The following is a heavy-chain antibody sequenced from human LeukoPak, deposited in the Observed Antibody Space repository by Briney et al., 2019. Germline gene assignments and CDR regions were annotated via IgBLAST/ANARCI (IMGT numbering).Heavy chain of an antibody. CDR2: IWYDGNNK. Sequence: GGSLRLSCAASGFTFSSYGMHWVRQAPGKGLEWVAGIWYDGNNKYYADSVKGRFTISRDNSKNTLYVQMNSLRDEDTAVYYCARDVPAYYYDSSGYTDAFDIWGQGTMVTVSS. V-gene: IGHV3-33*01. CDR3: ARDVPAYYYDSSGYTDAFDI. D-gene: IGHD3-22*01. CDR1: GFTFSSYG. J-gene: IGHJ3*02.